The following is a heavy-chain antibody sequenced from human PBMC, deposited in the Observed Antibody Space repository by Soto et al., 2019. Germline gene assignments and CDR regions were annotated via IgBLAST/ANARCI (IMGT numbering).Heavy chain of an antibody. V-gene: IGHV4-34*01. CDR2: INHSGSA. D-gene: IGHD5-12*01. CDR3: ARGYSGYDYNFDY. CDR1: DGSFSGYY. Sequence: SETLSLTCAVYDGSFSGYYWSWIRQPPGKGLEWIGEINHSGSAYYNPSLRSRVTISIDTSKDEFSLTLSSVTAADTAVYFCARGYSGYDYNFDYWGQGISVTVSS. J-gene: IGHJ4*02.